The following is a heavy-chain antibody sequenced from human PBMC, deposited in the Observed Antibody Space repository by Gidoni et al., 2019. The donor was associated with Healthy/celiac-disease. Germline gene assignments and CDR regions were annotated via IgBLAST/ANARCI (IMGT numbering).Heavy chain of an antibody. CDR2: IKSKTDGGTT. D-gene: IGHD4-17*01. V-gene: IGHV3-15*07. CDR3: TTDDYGGNYYYYYGMDV. J-gene: IGHJ6*02. Sequence: EVQLVESGGGLVKPGGSLRLSCAASGFTFSHAWMTWVRQAPGKGLEWVGRIKSKTDGGTTDYAAPVKGRFTISRDDSKNTLYLQMNSLKTEDTAVYYCTTDDYGGNYYYYYGMDVWGQGTTVTVSS. CDR1: GFTFSHAW.